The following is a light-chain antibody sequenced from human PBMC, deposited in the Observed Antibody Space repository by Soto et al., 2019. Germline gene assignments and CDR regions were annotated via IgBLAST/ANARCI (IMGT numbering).Light chain of an antibody. J-gene: IGKJ1*01. CDR3: QQSYSTSSWT. CDR2: AAS. Sequence: DIQMTQSPSSLSASVGDRVTITCRASQSISSYLNWYQQKPGKAPKLLIYAASSLQSGVPSRFSGSGSGTDSTLTISSLQPEDFATYYCQQSYSTSSWTFGQGTKVDIK. V-gene: IGKV1-39*01. CDR1: QSISSY.